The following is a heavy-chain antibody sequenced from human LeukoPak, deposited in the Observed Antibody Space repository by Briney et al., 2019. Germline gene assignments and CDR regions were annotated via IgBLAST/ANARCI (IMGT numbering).Heavy chain of an antibody. Sequence: GASVTVSFTASGYTFTIYNINWERQATGQGLEWMGWMNPNSGNTGYAQKFQGRVTMTRNTSISTAYMEMSSLRSEDTAVYYCAGGYRSPGYVPFYSNWGQGTLVTVSS. D-gene: IGHD2-2*03. J-gene: IGHJ4*02. V-gene: IGHV1-8*01. CDR1: GYTFTIYN. CDR2: MNPNSGNT. CDR3: AGGYRSPGYVPFYSN.